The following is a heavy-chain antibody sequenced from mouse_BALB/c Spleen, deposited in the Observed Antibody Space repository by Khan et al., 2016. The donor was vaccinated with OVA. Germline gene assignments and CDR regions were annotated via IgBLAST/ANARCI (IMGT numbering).Heavy chain of an antibody. J-gene: IGHJ3*01. CDR2: IYPGSGST. V-gene: IGHV1-77*01. CDR1: GYTFTDYV. CDR3: AKNYASWFAY. Sequence: QIQLVQSGPELVKPGASVKMSCKASGYTFTDYVINWVKQRTGQGLEWIGEIYPGSGSTYYNEKFKGKATLTADKSSNTAYMHLSSLTSEDSAVYFCAKNYASWFAYWGQGTLVTVSA.